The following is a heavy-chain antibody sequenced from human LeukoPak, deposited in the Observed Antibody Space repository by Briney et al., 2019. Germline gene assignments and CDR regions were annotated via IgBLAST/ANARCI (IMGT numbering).Heavy chain of an antibody. CDR2: INHNGNVN. CDR3: VRDYCSGGSCYESKWFDP. J-gene: IGHJ5*02. CDR1: GFTFSSYW. D-gene: IGHD2-15*01. Sequence: GGSLRLSCAASGFTFSSYWMNWARQAPGKGLEWVASINHNGNVNYYADSVKGRFTISRDNSKNTLFLQMNSLRAEDTAVYFCVRDYCSGGSCYESKWFDPWGQGTLVTVSS. V-gene: IGHV3-7*01.